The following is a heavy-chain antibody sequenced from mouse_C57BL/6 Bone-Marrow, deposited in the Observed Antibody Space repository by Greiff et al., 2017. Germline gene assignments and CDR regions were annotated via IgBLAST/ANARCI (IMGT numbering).Heavy chain of an antibody. D-gene: IGHD2-5*01. CDR3: ARCYSNPFAY. V-gene: IGHV1-81*01. J-gene: IGHJ3*01. Sequence: VQGVESGAELARPGASVKLSCKASGYTFTSYGISWVKQRTGQGLEWIGEIYPRSGNTYYNEKFKGKATLTADKSSSTAYMELRSLTSEDSAVYFCARCYSNPFAYWGQGTLVTVSA. CDR2: IYPRSGNT. CDR1: GYTFTSYG.